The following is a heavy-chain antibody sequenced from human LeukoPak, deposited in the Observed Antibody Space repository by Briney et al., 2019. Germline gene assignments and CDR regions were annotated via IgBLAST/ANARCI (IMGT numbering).Heavy chain of an antibody. Sequence: PSETLSLTCTVSGGSTSSYYWSWIRQPPGKGLEWIGYIYYSGSTNYNPSLKSRVTISVDTSKNQFSLKLSSVTAADTAVYYCARVLRAVALNWFDPWGQGTLVTVSS. D-gene: IGHD6-19*01. V-gene: IGHV4-59*08. CDR2: IYYSGST. J-gene: IGHJ5*02. CDR1: GGSTSSYY. CDR3: ARVLRAVALNWFDP.